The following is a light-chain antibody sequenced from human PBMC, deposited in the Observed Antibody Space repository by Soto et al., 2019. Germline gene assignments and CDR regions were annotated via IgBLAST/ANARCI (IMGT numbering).Light chain of an antibody. CDR1: QSIATY. V-gene: IGKV3-11*01. J-gene: IGKJ1*01. CDR3: QQRSRWPPT. CDR2: DAS. Sequence: EVVLTQSPATLSLSPGERATLSCGASQSIATYLAWYQQKPGRAPSLLIFDASNRATGIPARFSGSGSGTDFTLTISSLEPEDFATYYCQQRSRWPPTFGHGTKVDIK.